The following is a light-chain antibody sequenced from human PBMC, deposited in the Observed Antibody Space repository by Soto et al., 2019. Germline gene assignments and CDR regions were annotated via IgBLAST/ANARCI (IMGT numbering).Light chain of an antibody. CDR3: QHYNSYSEA. V-gene: IGKV1-5*03. J-gene: IGKJ1*01. Sequence: DIQMTQSPSSLSASVGERVTMTCRASQTISSWLAWYQQKPGNAPKLLIYKASTLKSGVPSRFSGSGSGTEFTLTISSLQPDDFATYYCQHYNSYSEAFGQGTKVDIK. CDR2: KAS. CDR1: QTISSW.